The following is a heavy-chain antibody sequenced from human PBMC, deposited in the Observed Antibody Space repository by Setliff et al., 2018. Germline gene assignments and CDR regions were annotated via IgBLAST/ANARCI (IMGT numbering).Heavy chain of an antibody. CDR3: AKGGTYRYFDF. CDR1: GGPFSGAS. J-gene: IGHJ4*02. D-gene: IGHD1-26*01. Sequence: PSETLSLTCTVSGGPFSGASIWSWIRQPPGKGLEFIGYVYYSGTAKYDPSLESRAIMSVDASKNQTSLKLNSVTAADTAVYCCAKGGTYRYFDFWGQGALVTVSS. CDR2: VYYSGTA. V-gene: IGHV4-59*01.